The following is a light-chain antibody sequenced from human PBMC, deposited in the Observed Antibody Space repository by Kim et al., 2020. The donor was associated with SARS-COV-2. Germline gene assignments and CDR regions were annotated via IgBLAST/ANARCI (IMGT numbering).Light chain of an antibody. CDR3: QQSYITPAYT. V-gene: IGKV1-39*01. CDR2: DAS. J-gene: IGKJ2*01. CDR1: QSISTF. Sequence: DIQMTQSPSSLSAYVGVRVTINCRASQSISTFLNWYQQKPGRAPKLLIYDASSLQSGVPSRFSGSGSGTEFTLTISSLQPEDFATYYCQQSYITPAYTFGQGTKLEIK.